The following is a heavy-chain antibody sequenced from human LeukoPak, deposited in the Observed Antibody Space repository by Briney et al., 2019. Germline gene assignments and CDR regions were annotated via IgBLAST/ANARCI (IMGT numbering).Heavy chain of an antibody. CDR3: TRHGASSGYYVDY. CDR2: IRSKANSYAT. D-gene: IGHD3-22*01. V-gene: IGHV3-73*01. CDR1: GFTFSGSA. J-gene: IGHJ4*02. Sequence: GGSLRLSCAASGFTFSGSAMHWVRQASGKGLEWVGRIRSKANSYATAYAASVKGRFTISRDDSKNTAYLQMNSLKTEVTAVYYCTRHGASSGYYVDYWGQGTLVTVSS.